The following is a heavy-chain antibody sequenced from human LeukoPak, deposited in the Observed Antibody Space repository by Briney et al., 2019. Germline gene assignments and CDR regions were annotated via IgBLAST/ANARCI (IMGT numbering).Heavy chain of an antibody. V-gene: IGHV3-9*01. Sequence: PGGSLRLSCAASGFTFDDYAMHWVRQAPGKGLEWVSGISWNSGSIGYADSVKGRFTISRDNAKNSLYLQMNSLRAEDTALYYCAKAGRFLEWLSSFDYWGQGALVTVSS. CDR2: ISWNSGSI. CDR3: AKAGRFLEWLSSFDY. CDR1: GFTFDDYA. D-gene: IGHD3-3*01. J-gene: IGHJ4*02.